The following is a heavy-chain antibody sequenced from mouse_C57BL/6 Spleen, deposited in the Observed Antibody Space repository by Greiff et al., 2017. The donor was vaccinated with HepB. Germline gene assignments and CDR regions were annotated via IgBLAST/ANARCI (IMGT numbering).Heavy chain of an antibody. CDR3: ARSTMAQRFAY. D-gene: IGHD2-1*01. CDR2: IHPNSGST. Sequence: VQLQQPGAELVKPGASVKLSCKASGYTFTSYWMHWVKQRPGQGLEWIGMIHPNSGSTNYNEKFKSKATLTVDKSSSTAYMQLSSLTSEDSAVYYCARSTMAQRFAYWGQGTLVTVSA. V-gene: IGHV1-64*01. CDR1: GYTFTSYW. J-gene: IGHJ3*01.